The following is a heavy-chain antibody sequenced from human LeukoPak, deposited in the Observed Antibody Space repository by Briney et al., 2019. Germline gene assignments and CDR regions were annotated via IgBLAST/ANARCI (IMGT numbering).Heavy chain of an antibody. Sequence: SVKVSCKASGGTFSSYAISWARQAPGQGLEWMGGIIPIFGTANYAQKFQGRVTITTDESTSTAYMELSSLRSEDTAVYYCARAYYYDSSGYFDYWGQGTLVTVSS. CDR2: IIPIFGTA. D-gene: IGHD3-22*01. V-gene: IGHV1-69*05. CDR3: ARAYYYDSSGYFDY. CDR1: GGTFSSYA. J-gene: IGHJ4*02.